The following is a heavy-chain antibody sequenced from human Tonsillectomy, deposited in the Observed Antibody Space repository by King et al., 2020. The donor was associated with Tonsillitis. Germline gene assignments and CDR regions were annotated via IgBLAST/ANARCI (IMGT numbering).Heavy chain of an antibody. Sequence: VQLVESGAEVKKPGESLKISCKGSGYSFTSYWIGWVRQMLGKGLEWVGIIYPGDYDTRYSPSFQGQVTISADKSISTAYLQWSSLKASDTAMYYCARGTPGYSSSLPFDYWGQGTLVTVSS. J-gene: IGHJ4*02. V-gene: IGHV5-51*03. CDR1: GYSFTSYW. CDR3: ARGTPGYSSSLPFDY. CDR2: IYPGDYDT. D-gene: IGHD6-13*01.